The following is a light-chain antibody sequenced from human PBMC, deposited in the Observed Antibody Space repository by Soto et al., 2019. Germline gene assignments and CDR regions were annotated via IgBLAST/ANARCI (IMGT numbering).Light chain of an antibody. CDR3: QQFYSYPLI. CDR1: QGISSY. Sequence: DIQLTQSPSFLSASVGDRVTITCRASQGISSYLAWYQQKPGKAPKLLIYAASTLQSGVPSRFSGSGSGTEFTLTISSLQPEDFATYYCQQFYSYPLIFGGGTKVEIK. V-gene: IGKV1-9*01. J-gene: IGKJ4*01. CDR2: AAS.